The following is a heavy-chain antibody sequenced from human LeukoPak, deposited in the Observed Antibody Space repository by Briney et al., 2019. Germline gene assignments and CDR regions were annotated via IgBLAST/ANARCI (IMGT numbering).Heavy chain of an antibody. CDR2: ISGSGGST. V-gene: IGHV3-23*01. D-gene: IGHD3-3*01. Sequence: GGSLRLPCAASGFTFSSYAMSWVRQAPGKGLEWVSAISGSGGSTYYADSVKGRFTISRDNSKNTLYLQMNSLRAEDTAVYYCXKAXXXXSGXXYYFDYWGQGTLVTV. CDR3: XKAXXXXSGXXYYFDY. J-gene: IGHJ4*02. CDR1: GFTFSSYA.